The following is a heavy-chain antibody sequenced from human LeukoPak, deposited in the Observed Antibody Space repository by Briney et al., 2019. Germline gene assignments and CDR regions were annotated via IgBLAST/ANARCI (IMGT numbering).Heavy chain of an antibody. J-gene: IGHJ3*02. CDR1: GYTFIGYY. D-gene: IGHD1-26*01. CDR2: INPNSGGT. V-gene: IGHV1-2*02. CDR3: ARVPQWELKDAFDI. Sequence: ASVKVSCKASGYTFIGYYMHWVRQAPGQGLEWMGWINPNSGGTNYAQKFQGRVTMTRDTSISTAYMELSRLRSDDTAVYYCARVPQWELKDAFDIWGQGTMVTVSS.